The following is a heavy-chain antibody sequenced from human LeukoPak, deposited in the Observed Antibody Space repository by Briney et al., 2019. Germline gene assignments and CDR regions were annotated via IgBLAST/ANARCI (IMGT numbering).Heavy chain of an antibody. J-gene: IGHJ5*02. V-gene: IGHV1-2*02. Sequence: ASVKVSCKASGYTFTGYYMHWVRQAPGQGLEWMGWINPNSGGTKYAQQFQGRVTMTRDTSISTAYMDLNRLRSDDTAVYYCARDPYGSGSYPENWFDPWGQGTLVTVSS. D-gene: IGHD3-10*01. CDR2: INPNSGGT. CDR3: ARDPYGSGSYPENWFDP. CDR1: GYTFTGYY.